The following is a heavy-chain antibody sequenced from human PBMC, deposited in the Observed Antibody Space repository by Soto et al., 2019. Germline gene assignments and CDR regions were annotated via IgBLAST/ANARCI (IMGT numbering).Heavy chain of an antibody. Sequence: GSLRLSCAASGFTFSSYAMSWVRQAPGKGLEWVSAISGSGGSTYYADSVKGRFTISRDNSRNTLYLQMNTLRAEDTAVYYCAKDPAESSNWFDVWGQGTLVTVSS. CDR2: ISGSGGST. CDR1: GFTFSSYA. J-gene: IGHJ5*02. CDR3: AKDPAESSNWFDV. V-gene: IGHV3-23*01.